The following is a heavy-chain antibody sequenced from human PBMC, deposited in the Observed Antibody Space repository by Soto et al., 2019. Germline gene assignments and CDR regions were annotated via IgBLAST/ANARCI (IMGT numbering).Heavy chain of an antibody. J-gene: IGHJ3*02. D-gene: IGHD3-3*01. CDR3: AKEFYHDFGSGQGGAFDI. V-gene: IGHV3-30*18. Sequence: QVQLVESGGGVVQPGRSLRLSCAASGFTFGTYAMHCVRQDPGKGREWVAIISSDGSNKDYAESVKGRITISRDNSKNPLYLQVNRLRVEDTAVYYCAKEFYHDFGSGQGGAFDIWGQGTKVNVSS. CDR2: ISSDGSNK. CDR1: GFTFGTYA.